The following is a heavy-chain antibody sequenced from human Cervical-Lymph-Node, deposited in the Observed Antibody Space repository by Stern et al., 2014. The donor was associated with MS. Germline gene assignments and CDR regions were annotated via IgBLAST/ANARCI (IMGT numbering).Heavy chain of an antibody. CDR3: AREPNYRGSYYRDYYNFYGMDV. V-gene: IGHV1-46*01. Sequence: QLVQSGAEVKEPGASVNVSCEASGYTFRSYFIHWVRQAPGQGLEWMGVINPSGGNTRYAQKFQGRVIMTRDTSTSTVYMDLSSLRSEDTAVFYCAREPNYRGSYYRDYYNFYGMDVWGQGTTVTVSS. CDR1: GYTFRSYF. CDR2: INPSGGNT. D-gene: IGHD3-10*01. J-gene: IGHJ6*02.